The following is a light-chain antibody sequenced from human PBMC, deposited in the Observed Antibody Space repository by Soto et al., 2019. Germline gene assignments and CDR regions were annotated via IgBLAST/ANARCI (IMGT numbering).Light chain of an antibody. V-gene: IGLV1-44*01. CDR1: SSNIGSNA. Sequence: QSVLTQPPSASGSPGQRVTISCSGSSSNIGSNAVNWYQQLPGTAPTLLIYSNNERPSGVPDRFSGSKSGTSASLAISGLQSDDAADYHCAAWDDSMNGYVLGTGTKVTVL. CDR2: SNN. J-gene: IGLJ1*01. CDR3: AAWDDSMNGYV.